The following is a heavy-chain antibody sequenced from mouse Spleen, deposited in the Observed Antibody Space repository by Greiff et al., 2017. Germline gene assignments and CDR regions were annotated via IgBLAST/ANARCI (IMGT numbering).Heavy chain of an antibody. CDR1: GYTFTDYA. CDR2: ISTYYGDA. CDR3: ARKETDRAMDY. D-gene: IGHD4-1*01. V-gene: IGHV1S137*01. J-gene: IGHJ4*01. Sequence: VKLQESGAELVRPGVSVKISCKGSGYTFTDYAMHWVKQSHAKSLEWIGVISTYYGDASYNQKFKGKATMTVDKSSSTAYMELARLTSEDSAIYYCARKETDRAMDYWGQGTSVTVSS.